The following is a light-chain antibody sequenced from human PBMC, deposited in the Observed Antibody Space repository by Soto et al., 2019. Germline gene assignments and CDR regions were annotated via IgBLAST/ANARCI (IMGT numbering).Light chain of an antibody. Sequence: IVLTQSPGTLSLSPGERATLSCRASQSVGSNYLAWYQQKPGQAPRLLIYGASSRATGIPDRFSGSGSGTDFTLTIRRLEPEDFAVYYCQHYGTSAYTFVQGTTPEIK. V-gene: IGKV3-20*01. CDR2: GAS. CDR3: QHYGTSAYT. J-gene: IGKJ2*01. CDR1: QSVGSNY.